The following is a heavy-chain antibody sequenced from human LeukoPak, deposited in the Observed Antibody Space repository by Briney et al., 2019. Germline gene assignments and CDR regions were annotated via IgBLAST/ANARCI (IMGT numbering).Heavy chain of an antibody. CDR2: LSSSGGGT. CDR1: GFTFSSSA. J-gene: IGHJ4*02. Sequence: GGSLRLSCAASGFTFSSSAMSWVRQAPGKGLEWVSGLSSSGGGTNYADSVKGRFIISRDNSKNTLYLQMNSLRGEDTAVYYCARGGGPPTTYFDYWGQGTLVTVSS. V-gene: IGHV3-23*01. D-gene: IGHD2/OR15-2a*01. CDR3: ARGGGPPTTYFDY.